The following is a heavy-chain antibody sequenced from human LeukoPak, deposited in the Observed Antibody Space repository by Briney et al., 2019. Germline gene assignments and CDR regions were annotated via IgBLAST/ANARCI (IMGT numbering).Heavy chain of an antibody. Sequence: GGSLRLSCAASGFTFSSYGMHWVRRAPGKGLEWVAVTSYDGSNKYYADSVKGRFTISRDNSKNTLYLQMNSLRTEDTAVYFCARDKSSSSSFYHGVDVWGQGTTVTVSS. V-gene: IGHV3-30*03. CDR3: ARDKSSSSSFYHGVDV. CDR1: GFTFSSYG. J-gene: IGHJ6*02. CDR2: TSYDGSNK. D-gene: IGHD6-6*01.